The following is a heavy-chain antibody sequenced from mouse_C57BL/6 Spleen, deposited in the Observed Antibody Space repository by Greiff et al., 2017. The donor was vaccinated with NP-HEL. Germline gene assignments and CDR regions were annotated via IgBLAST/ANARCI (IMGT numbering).Heavy chain of an antibody. CDR1: GFTFSSYA. Sequence: EVMLVESGGGLVKPGGSLKLSCAASGFTFSSYAMSWVRQTPEKRLEWVATISDGGSYTYYPDNVKGRFTISRDNAKNNLYLQMSHLKSEDTAMYYCARDAYYSNPYAMDYWGQGTSVTVSS. CDR2: ISDGGSYT. V-gene: IGHV5-4*01. J-gene: IGHJ4*01. CDR3: ARDAYYSNPYAMDY. D-gene: IGHD2-5*01.